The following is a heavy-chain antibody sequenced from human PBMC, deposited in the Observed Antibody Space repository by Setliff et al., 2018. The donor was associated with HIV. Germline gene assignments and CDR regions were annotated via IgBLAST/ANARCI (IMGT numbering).Heavy chain of an antibody. CDR2: IYTRGST. Sequence: SETLSLTCTVSGGSIRSYYWSWIRQPPGRGLEWIGYIYTRGSTNYNPSLKSRVTMSVDTSKNQFSLTLTSVTAADTAMYYCARDQSDYNVLTGFGDFDYWGHGTLVTVSS. J-gene: IGHJ4*01. D-gene: IGHD3-9*01. CDR1: GGSIRSYY. CDR3: ARDQSDYNVLTGFGDFDY. V-gene: IGHV4-4*09.